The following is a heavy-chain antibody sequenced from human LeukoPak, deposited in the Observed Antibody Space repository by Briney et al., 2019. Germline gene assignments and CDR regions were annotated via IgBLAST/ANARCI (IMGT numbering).Heavy chain of an antibody. CDR2: INPNSGDT. D-gene: IGHD3-16*01. CDR3: ANVGDTSDY. J-gene: IGHJ4*02. Sequence: ASVKVSCKSSVYTFTGYYLHWVRQAPGQGLEWMGWINPNSGDTNYAQKFQGRVTMTRDTSISTAYMELIRLRSDDTAVYYRANVGDTSDYWGQGTLVTVSS. CDR1: VYTFTGYY. V-gene: IGHV1-2*02.